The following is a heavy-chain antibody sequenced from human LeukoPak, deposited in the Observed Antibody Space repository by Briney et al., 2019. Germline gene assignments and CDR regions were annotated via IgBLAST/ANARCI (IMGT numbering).Heavy chain of an antibody. CDR3: EKDAVGGTRRYYFGY. Sequence: GGSLRLSCAASGFTFSSYDMSWVRQAPGKGLEWVSSISGTGSSTYYADSVKGRFTISRDNSKKMLYLQMNSLSAEATAEYYCEKDAVGGTRRYYFGYWGKGTLVTVS. D-gene: IGHD6-19*01. CDR1: GFTFSSYD. J-gene: IGHJ4*02. CDR2: ISGTGSST. V-gene: IGHV3-23*01.